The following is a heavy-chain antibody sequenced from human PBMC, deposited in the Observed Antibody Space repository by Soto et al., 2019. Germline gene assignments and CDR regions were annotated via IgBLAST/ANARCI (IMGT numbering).Heavy chain of an antibody. Sequence: PSETLSLTCTVSGGSISSSSYYWGWIRQPPGKGLEWIGSIYYSGSTYYNPSLKSRVTISVDTSKNQFSLKLSSVTAADTAVYYCARLGDSGGWYGFYYYYGMDVWAKGPRSP. CDR1: GGSISSSSYY. V-gene: IGHV4-39*01. CDR2: IYYSGST. J-gene: IGHJ6*02. CDR3: ARLGDSGGWYGFYYYYGMDV. D-gene: IGHD6-19*01.